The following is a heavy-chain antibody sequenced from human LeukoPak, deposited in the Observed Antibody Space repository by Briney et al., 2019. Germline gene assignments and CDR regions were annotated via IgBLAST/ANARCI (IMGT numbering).Heavy chain of an antibody. CDR2: ISSSGSPI. J-gene: IGHJ4*02. CDR1: GFTFSSFE. Sequence: GGSLRLSCAGSGFTFSSFEMNWVRQAPGKGLEWVSYISSSGSPIYYADSVKGRFTISRNNAKNSPFLQMNSLRAEDTAVYDCSRESSGARHYYFGYWGQGTLVTVSS. V-gene: IGHV3-48*03. D-gene: IGHD6-19*01. CDR3: SRESSGARHYYFGY.